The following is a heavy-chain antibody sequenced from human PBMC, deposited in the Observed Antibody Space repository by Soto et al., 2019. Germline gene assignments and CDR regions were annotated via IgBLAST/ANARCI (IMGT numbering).Heavy chain of an antibody. Sequence: QVQLVESGGGVVQPGRSLRLSCASSGFTVSNYAFHWVRQAPGKGLEWVAVISSDGSNKYYADSVKGRFTISRDNSKNTLFLQMNSLRPEDTAMYYCASEYCSDTNCYSGYYFYYYGMDVWGQGTTVTVSS. CDR3: ASEYCSDTNCYSGYYFYYYGMDV. D-gene: IGHD2-2*02. CDR1: GFTVSNYA. V-gene: IGHV3-30-3*01. J-gene: IGHJ6*02. CDR2: ISSDGSNK.